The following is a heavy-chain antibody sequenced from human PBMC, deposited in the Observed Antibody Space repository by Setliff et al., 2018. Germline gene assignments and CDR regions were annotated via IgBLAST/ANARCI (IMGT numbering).Heavy chain of an antibody. CDR1: GYTFTDSF. CDR3: ARDGSAFFYQN. V-gene: IGHV1-2*02. D-gene: IGHD1-26*01. CDR2: INPNRDDT. Sequence: ASVKVSCKASGYTFTDSFIHWVRQAPGQGFEWLGWINPNRDDTKYAQKFQHRILMAKDTSLNTVYVELSSLRSDDTATYYCARDGSAFFYQNWGQGSRVTVSS. J-gene: IGHJ4*02.